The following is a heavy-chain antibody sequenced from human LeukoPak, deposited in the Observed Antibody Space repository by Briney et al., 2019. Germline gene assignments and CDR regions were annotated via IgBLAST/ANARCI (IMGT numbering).Heavy chain of an antibody. CDR3: ARGERYQLGYYFDY. V-gene: IGHV4-4*07. D-gene: IGHD7-27*01. CDR2: IYTSGST. Sequence: SETLSLTCTVSGGSISSYYWSWIRQPAGKGLEWIGRIYTSGSTNYNPSLKSRVTMSVDTSKNQFSLKLSSVTAADTAVYYCARGERYQLGYYFDYWGQGTLVTVSS. CDR1: GGSISSYY. J-gene: IGHJ4*02.